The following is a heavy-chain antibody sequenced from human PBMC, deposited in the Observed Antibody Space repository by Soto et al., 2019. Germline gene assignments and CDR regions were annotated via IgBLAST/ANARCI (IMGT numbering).Heavy chain of an antibody. CDR2: IYYSGST. V-gene: IGHV4-31*03. D-gene: IGHD5-18*01. CDR3: ARGDLGTAMVSDYGMDV. CDR1: GGSISSGGYY. Sequence: QVQLQESGPGLVKPSQTLSLTCTVSGGSISSGGYYWSWIRQHPGKGLEWIGYIYYSGSTYYNPSLKSRVTLSVDTSKNQFSLKLSSVTAADTAVYYCARGDLGTAMVSDYGMDVWGQGTTVTVSS. J-gene: IGHJ6*02.